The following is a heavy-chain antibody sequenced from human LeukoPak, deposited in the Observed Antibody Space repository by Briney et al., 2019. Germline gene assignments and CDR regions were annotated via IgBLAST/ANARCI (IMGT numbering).Heavy chain of an antibody. J-gene: IGHJ4*02. CDR1: GGSISSGYW. D-gene: IGHD4-17*01. CDR3: ARNADYDQDY. CDR2: IHHSGST. V-gene: IGHV4-4*02. Sequence: PSGTLSLTCAVSGGSISSGYWWSWVRPPPGKGLEWIGEIHHSGSTNYNPSLKSRVTISVDKSKNQFSLNLSSVTAADTAMYYCARNADYDQDYWGQGTLVTVSS.